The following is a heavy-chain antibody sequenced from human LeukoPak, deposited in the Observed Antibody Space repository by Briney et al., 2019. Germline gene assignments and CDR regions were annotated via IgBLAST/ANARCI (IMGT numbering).Heavy chain of an antibody. Sequence: PGGSLRLSCAASGFTFGSYGMSWVRQAPGKGLEWASAISGSGGSTYYADSVKGRFTISRDNSKNTLYLQMNSLRAEDTAVYYCAKDRGSWITANGYWGQGTLVTVSS. J-gene: IGHJ4*02. CDR3: AKDRGSWITANGY. CDR2: ISGSGGST. V-gene: IGHV3-23*01. D-gene: IGHD5-18*01. CDR1: GFTFGSYG.